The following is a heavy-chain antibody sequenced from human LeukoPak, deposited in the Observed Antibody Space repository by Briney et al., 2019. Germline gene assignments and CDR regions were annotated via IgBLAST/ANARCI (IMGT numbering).Heavy chain of an antibody. D-gene: IGHD3-10*01. CDR1: GFTLSTYD. CDR2: IAAAGDT. J-gene: IGHJ2*01. V-gene: IGHV3-13*01. CDR3: AREYGSGRYGFLYLDL. Sequence: GGSLRLSCAASGFTLSTYDMYWVRQGTGKGPEWVATIAAAGDTYYPASVKGRFTISRENAKNSLYLQMNSLRGEDTAVYYCAREYGSGRYGFLYLDLWGRGTLVTVSS.